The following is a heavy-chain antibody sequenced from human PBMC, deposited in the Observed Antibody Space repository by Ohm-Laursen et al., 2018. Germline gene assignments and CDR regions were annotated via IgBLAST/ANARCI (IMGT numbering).Heavy chain of an antibody. J-gene: IGHJ4*02. CDR3: ATWGGDCSSTSCYIDY. CDR2: IYTSGST. D-gene: IGHD2-2*01. Sequence: GTLSLTCTVSGGSISSYYWSWIRQPPGKGLEWIGRIYTSGSTNYNPSLKSRVTMSVDTSKNQFSLKLSSVTAADTAVYYCATWGGDCSSTSCYIDYWGQGTLVTVSS. CDR1: GGSISSYY. V-gene: IGHV4-4*07.